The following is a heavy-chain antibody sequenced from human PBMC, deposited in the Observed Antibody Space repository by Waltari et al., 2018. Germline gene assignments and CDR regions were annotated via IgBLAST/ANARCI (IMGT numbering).Heavy chain of an antibody. CDR3: ARDLFVVPAASPLSN. Sequence: QVQLVESGGGVVQPGRSLRLSCAASGFTFSSYGLPWVRQAPGKGLEWVAVIWYDGSNKYYADSVKGRFTISRDNSKNTLYLQMNSLRAEDTAVYYCARDLFVVPAASPLSNWGQGTLVTVSS. J-gene: IGHJ4*02. CDR1: GFTFSSYG. CDR2: IWYDGSNK. V-gene: IGHV3-33*01. D-gene: IGHD2-2*01.